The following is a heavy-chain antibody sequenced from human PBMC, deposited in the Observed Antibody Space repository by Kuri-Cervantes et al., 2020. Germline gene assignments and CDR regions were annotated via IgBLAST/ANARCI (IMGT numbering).Heavy chain of an antibody. CDR2: IHYGIFDSGRT. D-gene: IGHD6-19*01. CDR3: ARAFGRSSGWLDY. J-gene: IGHJ4*02. V-gene: IGHV4-59*12. CDR1: DGSLSDYY. Sequence: SETLSLTCTVSDGSLSDYYWSWIRQSPGKGLELIGYIHYGIFDSGRTKYNPSLKGRVTISVDKSKNLLSLSLSSVTAADTAVYYCARAFGRSSGWLDYWGQGTLVTVSS.